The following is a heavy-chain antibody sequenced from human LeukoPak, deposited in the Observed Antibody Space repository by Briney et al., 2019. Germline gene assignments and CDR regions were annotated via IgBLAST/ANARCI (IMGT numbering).Heavy chain of an antibody. Sequence: EASVEVSCKASGGTFSSYAISWVRQAPGQGLEWMGGIIPIFGTANYAQKFQGRVTITADESTSTAYMELSSLRSEDTAVYYCARRGYSYGYSDWFDPWGQGTLVTVSS. D-gene: IGHD5-18*01. J-gene: IGHJ5*02. CDR1: GGTFSSYA. CDR3: ARRGYSYGYSDWFDP. CDR2: IIPIFGTA. V-gene: IGHV1-69*13.